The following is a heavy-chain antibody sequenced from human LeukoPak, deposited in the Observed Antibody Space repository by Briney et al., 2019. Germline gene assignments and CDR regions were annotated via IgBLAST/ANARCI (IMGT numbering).Heavy chain of an antibody. CDR3: ARGVVATRGDY. CDR2: LTTGGTP. D-gene: IGHD5-12*01. J-gene: IGHJ4*02. CDR1: GFSVSDNY. V-gene: IGHV3-53*01. Sequence: GGSLRLSCAASGFSVSDNYMSWVRQAPGRGLEWVSVLTTGGTPYYAVSVKGRFTISRDNSKNTLYLQMNSLRAEDTAVYYCARGVVATRGDYWGQGTLVTVSS.